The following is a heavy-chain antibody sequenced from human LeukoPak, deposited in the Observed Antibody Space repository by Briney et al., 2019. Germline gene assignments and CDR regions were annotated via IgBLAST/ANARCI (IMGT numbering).Heavy chain of an antibody. D-gene: IGHD2-2*01. V-gene: IGHV4-34*01. CDR1: GGSFSGYY. J-gene: IGHJ5*02. CDR2: INHSGST. CDR3: ARGIVPAARGNWFDP. Sequence: SETLSLTCAVYGGSFSGYYWSWIRQPPGKGREWIGEINHSGSTNYNPSLKSRVTISVDTSKNQFSLKLSSVTAADTAVYYCARGIVPAARGNWFDPWGQGTLVTVSS.